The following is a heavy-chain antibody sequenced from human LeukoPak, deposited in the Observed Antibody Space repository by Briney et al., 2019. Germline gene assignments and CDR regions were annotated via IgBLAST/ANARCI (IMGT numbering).Heavy chain of an antibody. J-gene: IGHJ6*02. V-gene: IGHV3-21*01. CDR3: ARVQRSYYGSGSYPYYYYYGMDV. Sequence: GGSLRLSCAASGFTVSSNYMNWVRQAPGKGLEWVSSISSSSSYIYYADSVKGRFTISRDNAKNSLYLQMNSLRAEDTAVYYCARVQRSYYGSGSYPYYYYYGMDVWGQGTTVTVSS. D-gene: IGHD3-10*01. CDR2: ISSSSSYI. CDR1: GFTVSSNY.